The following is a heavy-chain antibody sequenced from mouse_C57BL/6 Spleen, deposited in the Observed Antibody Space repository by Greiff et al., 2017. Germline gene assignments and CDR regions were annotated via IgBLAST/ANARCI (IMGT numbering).Heavy chain of an antibody. Sequence: EVQVVESGGDLVKPGGSLKLSCAASGFTFSSYGMSWVRQTPDKRLEWVATISSGGSYTYYPDSVKGRFTISRDNAKNTLYLQMSSLKSEDTAMYYCAREDDYDALFFDYWGQGTTLTVSS. V-gene: IGHV5-6*01. CDR1: GFTFSSYG. D-gene: IGHD2-4*01. J-gene: IGHJ2*01. CDR2: ISSGGSYT. CDR3: AREDDYDALFFDY.